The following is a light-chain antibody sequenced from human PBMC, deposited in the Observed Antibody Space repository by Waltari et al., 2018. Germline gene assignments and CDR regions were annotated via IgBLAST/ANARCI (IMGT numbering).Light chain of an antibody. V-gene: IGKV3-15*01. J-gene: IGKJ2*02. CDR1: QSIASN. CDR2: GAS. CDR3: EQYSNWPGT. Sequence: EIVMTQSPATLSVSPGERATISCRASQSIASNLAWYQQKPGQPPRLLIYGASTRATGFPARFSGSGSGTEFTLTISSLQSEDFAVYYCEQYSNWPGTFGQGTKLEIK.